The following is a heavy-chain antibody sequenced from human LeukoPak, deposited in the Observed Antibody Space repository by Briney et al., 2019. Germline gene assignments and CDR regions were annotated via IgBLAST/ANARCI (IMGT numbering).Heavy chain of an antibody. V-gene: IGHV5-51*01. J-gene: IGHJ5*02. D-gene: IGHD1-20*01. CDR2: IYPGDSDT. Sequence: GESLKISCKGSGYSFTSYWIGWVRQMPGKGLEWMGIIYPGDSDTRYSPSFQGQVTISADKSISTAYLQWSSLKASDTAMYYCARHTYNWNDEEQRHGWFDPWGQGTLVTVSS. CDR3: ARHTYNWNDEEQRHGWFDP. CDR1: GYSFTSYW.